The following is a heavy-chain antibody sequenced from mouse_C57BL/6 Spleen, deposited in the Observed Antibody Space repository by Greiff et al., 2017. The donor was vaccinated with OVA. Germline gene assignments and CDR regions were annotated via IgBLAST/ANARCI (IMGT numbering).Heavy chain of an antibody. CDR3: ARPSAKSPAWFAY. D-gene: IGHD1-3*01. CDR2: IWSGGST. Sequence: QVQLKESGPGLVQPSQSLSITCTVSGFSLTSYGVHWVRQSPGKGLEWLGVIWSGGSTDYNAAFISRLSISKDNSKSQVFFKMNSLQADDTAIYYCARPSAKSPAWFAYWGQGTLVTVSA. J-gene: IGHJ3*01. V-gene: IGHV2-2*01. CDR1: GFSLTSYG.